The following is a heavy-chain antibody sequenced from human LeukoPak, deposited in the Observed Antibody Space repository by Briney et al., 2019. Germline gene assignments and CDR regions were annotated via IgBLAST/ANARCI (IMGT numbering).Heavy chain of an antibody. V-gene: IGHV3-21*01. J-gene: IGHJ4*02. CDR1: GFTFSSSS. CDR3: ARTEMAARYFDY. Sequence: TGESLRLSCAASGFTFSSSSMNWVRQAPGKGLEWVSSISSSSTYIYYADSVKGRFTSSRDNAKNTLYLQMNSLRAEATAVYYCARTEMAARYFDYWGQGTLVTVSS. CDR2: ISSSSTYI. D-gene: IGHD5-24*01.